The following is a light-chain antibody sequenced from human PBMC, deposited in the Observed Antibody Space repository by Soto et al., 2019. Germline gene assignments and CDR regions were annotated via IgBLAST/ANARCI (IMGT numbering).Light chain of an antibody. CDR1: QDIGSA. CDR2: DAS. CDR3: QQFNGFPLT. V-gene: IGKV1-13*02. Sequence: IQLTHSPSSLSASVGDRVTITCRAGQDIGSALAWYQQRPGKAPKLLLYDASNLEAGVPSRFTGSGSGTDFTLSITSLPPGDFATYYCQQFNGFPLTFGGGTKVQIK. J-gene: IGKJ4*01.